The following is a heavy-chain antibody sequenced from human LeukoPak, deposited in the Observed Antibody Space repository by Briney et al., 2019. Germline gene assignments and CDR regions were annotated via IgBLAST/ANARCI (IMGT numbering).Heavy chain of an antibody. Sequence: SETLSLTCTVSGGSISSYYWSWIRQPPGKGLEWIGYIYYSGSTNYNPSLKSRVTISVDTSKNQFSLKLSSVTAADTAVYHCARHYGVAAAGTEYFDYWGQGTLVTVSS. CDR1: GGSISSYY. J-gene: IGHJ4*02. CDR2: IYYSGST. CDR3: ARHYGVAAAGTEYFDY. V-gene: IGHV4-59*08. D-gene: IGHD6-13*01.